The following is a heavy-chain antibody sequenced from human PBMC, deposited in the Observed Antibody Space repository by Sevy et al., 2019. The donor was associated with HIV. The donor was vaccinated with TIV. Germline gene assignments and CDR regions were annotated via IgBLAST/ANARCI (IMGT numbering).Heavy chain of an antibody. CDR1: GFTFSSYG. V-gene: IGHV3-33*01. D-gene: IGHD4-17*01. CDR2: IWYDGSNK. Sequence: GGSLRLSCAASGFTFSSYGMHWVRQAPGKGLEWVAVIWYDGSNKYYADSVKGRFTISRDNSKNTLYLQMNSLRAEDTAVYYCASALYGGNPNEAFDIWGQGTMVTVSS. CDR3: ASALYGGNPNEAFDI. J-gene: IGHJ3*02.